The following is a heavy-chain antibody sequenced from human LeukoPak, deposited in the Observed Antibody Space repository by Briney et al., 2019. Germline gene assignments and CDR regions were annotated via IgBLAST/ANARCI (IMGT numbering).Heavy chain of an antibody. V-gene: IGHV3-7*01. CDR2: IRRDGGEI. CDR1: GFSFSTSW. CDR3: VRDGDDWNDFDH. D-gene: IGHD1-1*01. Sequence: GGSLRLSCAASGFSFSTSWMTWVRQAPGKGLEWVANIRRDGGEINYMDSVKGRFAISRDNAKNSLYLQMNSLRVEDTAVYYCVRDGDDWNDFDHWGQGTLVTVSS. J-gene: IGHJ4*02.